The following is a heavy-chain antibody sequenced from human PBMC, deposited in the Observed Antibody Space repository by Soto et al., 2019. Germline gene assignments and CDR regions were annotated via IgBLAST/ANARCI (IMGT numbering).Heavy chain of an antibody. J-gene: IGHJ4*02. Sequence: SETLSLTCTVSGGSISSGGYYWSWIRQHPGKGLEWIGYIYYSGSTYADSVKGRFTISRDNAKNTLYLQMNSLRTEDTAVYYCARAPYSSGWWGFDYWGQGTLVTVSS. CDR2: IYYSGST. CDR1: GGSISSGGYY. V-gene: IGHV4-31*03. CDR3: ARAPYSSGWWGFDY. D-gene: IGHD6-19*01.